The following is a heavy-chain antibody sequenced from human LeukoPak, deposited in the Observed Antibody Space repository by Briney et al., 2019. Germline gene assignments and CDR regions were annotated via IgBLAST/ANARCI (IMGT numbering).Heavy chain of an antibody. CDR3: ARESFYGSGSYYISFDY. D-gene: IGHD3-10*01. V-gene: IGHV4-4*07. J-gene: IGHJ4*02. CDR1: GGSISSYY. Sequence: PSETLSLTCTVSGGSISSYYWSWIRQPAGKGLEWIGRIYTSGSTNYNPSLKSRVTMSVDTSKNQFSLKLSSVTAADTAVYYCARESFYGSGSYYISFDYWGQGTLVTVSS. CDR2: IYTSGST.